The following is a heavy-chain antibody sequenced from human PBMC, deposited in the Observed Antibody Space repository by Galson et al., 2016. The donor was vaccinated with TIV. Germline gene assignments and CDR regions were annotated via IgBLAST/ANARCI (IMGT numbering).Heavy chain of an antibody. CDR1: GFTFQNYA. V-gene: IGHV3-9*01. J-gene: IGHJ6*04. Sequence: SLRLSCAASGFTFQNYAMHWVRRAPGKGLEWVSGINWNSGDITYADSVKGRFTISRDDAKKFVYLQMNRLRAEDTALYFCAKDRACYYYAMDVWGKGTPVTVSS. CDR2: INWNSGDI. CDR3: AKDRACYYYAMDV.